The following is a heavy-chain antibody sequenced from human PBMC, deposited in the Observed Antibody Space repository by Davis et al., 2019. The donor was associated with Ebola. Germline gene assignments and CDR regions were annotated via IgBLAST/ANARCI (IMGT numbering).Heavy chain of an antibody. Sequence: GGSLRLSCAASGFTFSSYAMHWVRQAPGKGLEWVSGISWNSGSIGYADSVKGRFTISRDNAKNSLYLQMNSLRAEDTALYYCAKGRGGYYYYGMDVWGQGTTVTVSS. V-gene: IGHV3-9*01. CDR1: GFTFSSYA. D-gene: IGHD3-10*01. CDR3: AKGRGGYYYYGMDV. CDR2: ISWNSGSI. J-gene: IGHJ6*02.